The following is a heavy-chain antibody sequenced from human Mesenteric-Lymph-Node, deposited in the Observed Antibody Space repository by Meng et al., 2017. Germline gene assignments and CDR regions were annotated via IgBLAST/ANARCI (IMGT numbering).Heavy chain of an antibody. CDR1: GGPFSVYF. CDR3: SKWDSTSRKDY. J-gene: IGHJ4*02. Sequence: VQLQQWGAGLLKPSETLSLPCAVSGGPFSVYFWGWIRQPPGKGLEWIGEINHSGTTKYKPSLKSRVIISADTSKNQFSLKLSSVTAADTAVYYCSKWDSTSRKDYWGQGTLVTVSS. V-gene: IGHV4-34*01. CDR2: INHSGTT. D-gene: IGHD1-14*01.